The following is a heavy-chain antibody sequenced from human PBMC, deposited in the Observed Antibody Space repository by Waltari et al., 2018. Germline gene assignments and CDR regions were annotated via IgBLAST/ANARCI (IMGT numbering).Heavy chain of an antibody. V-gene: IGHV1-69*14. CDR3: ATGANISGPPGTLYYYYGMDV. J-gene: IGHJ6*02. CDR1: GGTFSSYA. Sequence: QVQLVQSGAEVKKPGSSVKVSCKASGGTFSSYAISWVRQAPGQGLEWMGGIIPIFGTANYAQKFQGRVTMTEDTSTDTAYMELSSLRSEDTAVYYCATGANISGPPGTLYYYYGMDVWGQGTTVTVSS. CDR2: IIPIFGTA. D-gene: IGHD3-22*01.